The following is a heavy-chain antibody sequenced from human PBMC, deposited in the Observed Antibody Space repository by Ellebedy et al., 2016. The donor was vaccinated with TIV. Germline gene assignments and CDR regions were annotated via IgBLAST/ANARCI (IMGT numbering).Heavy chain of an antibody. CDR2: INEGGSET. V-gene: IGHV3-7*01. Sequence: GGSLRLSCAGSGITLSTYWMSWVRQGPGKGLEWVANINEGGSETHYVDSVKGRFTISSDNAKQSVFLQVNSLRAEDTGIYYCAVGRRISDYWGQGTLVTVSS. D-gene: IGHD1-26*01. J-gene: IGHJ4*02. CDR3: AVGRRISDY. CDR1: GITLSTYW.